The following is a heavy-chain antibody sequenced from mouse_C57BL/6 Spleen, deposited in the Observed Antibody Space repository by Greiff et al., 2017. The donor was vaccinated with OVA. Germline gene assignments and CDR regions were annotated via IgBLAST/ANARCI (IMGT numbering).Heavy chain of an antibody. CDR1: GYTFTSYW. D-gene: IGHD1-1*01. CDR2: IDPSDSYT. CDR3: ARIGRYYYGNSSDYFDW. Sequence: QVQLQQPGAELVMPGASVKLSCKASGYTFTSYWMHWVKQRPGQGLEWIGEIDPSDSYTNYNQKFKGKSTLTVDKSSSTAYMQLSSLTSEDSAVYYCARIGRYYYGNSSDYFDWWGQGTTLTVSS. V-gene: IGHV1-69*01. J-gene: IGHJ2*01.